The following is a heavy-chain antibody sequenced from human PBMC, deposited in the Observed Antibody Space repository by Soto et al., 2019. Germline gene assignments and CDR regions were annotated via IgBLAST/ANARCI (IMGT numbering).Heavy chain of an antibody. CDR1: GFSLSTSGVG. Sequence: SGPTLVNPTQTLTLTCAFSGFSLSTSGVGVGWIRQPSGKALEWLALIYWDDDKRYSPSLMSRLTITKDTSKNQVVLTMTNMDPVDTATYFCAHKGASCSGGTCYGPFDYWGQGTLVTVSS. CDR2: IYWDDDK. J-gene: IGHJ4*02. CDR3: AHKGASCSGGTCYGPFDY. V-gene: IGHV2-5*02. D-gene: IGHD2-15*01.